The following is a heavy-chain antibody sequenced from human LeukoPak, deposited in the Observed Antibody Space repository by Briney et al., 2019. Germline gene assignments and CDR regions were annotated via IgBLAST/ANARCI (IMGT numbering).Heavy chain of an antibody. CDR1: GFTFDDYG. CDR3: AKIVGATEGFDY. D-gene: IGHD1-26*01. Sequence: QPGGSLRLSCAASGFTFDDYGMSWVRQAPGKGLEWVSGINWNGGSTGYADSVKGRFTISRDNAKNSLYLQMNSLRAEDTALYYCAKIVGATEGFDYWGQGTLVTVSS. CDR2: INWNGGST. V-gene: IGHV3-20*04. J-gene: IGHJ4*02.